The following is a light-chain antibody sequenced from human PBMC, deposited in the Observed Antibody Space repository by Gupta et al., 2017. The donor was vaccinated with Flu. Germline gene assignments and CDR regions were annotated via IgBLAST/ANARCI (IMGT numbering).Light chain of an antibody. V-gene: IGKV1-5*03. CDR3: QQYEAYPLT. CDR2: KSS. Sequence: GDRVTITCRASQNIHSWLAWYQQKPEKAPKLLIYKSSILQSGVPSRFRGSGSGTEFTLTISSLQPDDLAAYYCQQYEAYPLTFGGGTKVDIK. CDR1: QNIHSW. J-gene: IGKJ4*01.